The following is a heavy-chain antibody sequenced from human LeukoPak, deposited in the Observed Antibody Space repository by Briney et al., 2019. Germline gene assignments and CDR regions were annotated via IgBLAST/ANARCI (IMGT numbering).Heavy chain of an antibody. CDR3: ARGSSGWYWGFDY. D-gene: IGHD6-19*01. Sequence: GESLKISCQCSGYTFTSHWIGWVRQMPGKGLERMGIFYPGGSDTRYSPSFQGQVTIAADKSISTAYLQWSSLKASDTAMYYCARGSSGWYWGFDYWGQGTLVTVSS. J-gene: IGHJ4*02. CDR1: GYTFTSHW. CDR2: FYPGGSDT. V-gene: IGHV5-51*01.